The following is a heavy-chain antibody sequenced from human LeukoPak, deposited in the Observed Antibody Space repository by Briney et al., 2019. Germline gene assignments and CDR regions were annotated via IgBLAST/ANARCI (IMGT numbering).Heavy chain of an antibody. CDR3: ARTKSLYYYGSGSYYTSLDY. Sequence: SETLSLTCAVYGGSFSGYYWSWIRQPPGKGLEWIGEINHSGSTNYNPSLKSRVTISVDTSKNQFSLKLSSVTAADTAVYYCARTKSLYYYGSGSYYTSLDYWGQGTLVTVSS. D-gene: IGHD3-10*01. J-gene: IGHJ4*02. CDR1: GGSFSGYY. V-gene: IGHV4-34*01. CDR2: INHSGST.